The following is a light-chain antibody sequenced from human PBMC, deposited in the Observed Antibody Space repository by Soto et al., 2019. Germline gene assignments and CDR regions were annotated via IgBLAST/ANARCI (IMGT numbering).Light chain of an antibody. Sequence: DIQLTQSPSLLSASVGDRVSITCRASQGISSYLGWYQQKPGKAPKLLIYAASTLQSGVPSRFSGSGSGTEFTLTISSRQPEDFATYYCQQLTTYPITFGQGTRLEIK. CDR1: QGISSY. V-gene: IGKV1-9*01. J-gene: IGKJ5*01. CDR3: QQLTTYPIT. CDR2: AAS.